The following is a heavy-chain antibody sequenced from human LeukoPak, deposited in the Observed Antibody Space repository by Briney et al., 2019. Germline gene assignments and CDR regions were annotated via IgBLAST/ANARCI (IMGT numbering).Heavy chain of an antibody. J-gene: IGHJ4*02. D-gene: IGHD3-22*01. CDR2: IYYSGST. V-gene: IGHV4-59*08. Sequence: PSETLSLTCTVSGGSISSYYWSWIRQPPGKGLEWIGYIYYSGSTYYNPSLKSRVTISVDTSKNQFSLKLSSVTAADTAVYYCARRKYYYDSSGYVFDYWGQGTLVTVSS. CDR1: GGSISSYY. CDR3: ARRKYYYDSSGYVFDY.